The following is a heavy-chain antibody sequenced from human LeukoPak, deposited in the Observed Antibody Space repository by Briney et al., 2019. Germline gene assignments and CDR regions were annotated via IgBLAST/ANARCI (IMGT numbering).Heavy chain of an antibody. CDR1: GFTFSVHN. CDR3: GRSGRYRPSDL. D-gene: IGHD1-26*01. Sequence: PGGSLRLSCAASGFTFSVHNMHWVRQAPGKGLEWVGRTRNKANSYTTEYAASVKGRFTISRDDPKNLLYLQMNSLKSEDTAVYYCGRSGRYRPSDLWGQGTLVTVSS. J-gene: IGHJ5*02. V-gene: IGHV3-72*01. CDR2: TRNKANSYTT.